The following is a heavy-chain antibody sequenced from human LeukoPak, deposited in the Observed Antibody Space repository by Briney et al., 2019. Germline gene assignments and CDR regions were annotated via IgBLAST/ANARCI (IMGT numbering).Heavy chain of an antibody. J-gene: IGHJ4*02. CDR3: AREAEITRFDY. Sequence: SETLSLTCTVSGGSISSRSYFWAWIRQPPGKGLEWIGSIYYSGSTYSNPSLKSRVTISVDTSKSQFSLQLNSVTPEDTAVYYCAREAEITRFDYWGQGTLVTVSS. CDR1: GGSISSRSYF. D-gene: IGHD5-24*01. CDR2: IYYSGST. V-gene: IGHV4-39*07.